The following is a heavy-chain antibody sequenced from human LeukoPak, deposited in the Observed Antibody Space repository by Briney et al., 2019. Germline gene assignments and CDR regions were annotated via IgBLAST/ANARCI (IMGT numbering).Heavy chain of an antibody. CDR3: AKDHDS. CDR1: GFTFTNHV. V-gene: IGHV3-23*01. J-gene: IGHJ4*02. CDR2: ITGGAVGT. Sequence: GSLRLSCAASGFTFTNHVMSWVRQAPGKGLEWVSSITGGAVGTYYADSVKGRFTIPRDNSKNTLYLQMNSLRAEDTAVYYCAKDHDSWGQGTLVTVSS.